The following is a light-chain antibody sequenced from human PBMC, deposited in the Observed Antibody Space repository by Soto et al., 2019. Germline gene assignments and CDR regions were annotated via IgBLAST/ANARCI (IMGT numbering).Light chain of an antibody. CDR3: CSYAGSSTSV. J-gene: IGLJ1*01. CDR1: SSDIGSYNL. V-gene: IGLV2-23*01. CDR2: EGS. Sequence: LTQPASVSGSPGQSITISCAGTSSDIGSYNLVSWYQHHPGKAPKLIIYEGSQRPSAVSDRFSGSESGNTASLTISGLQAEDEADYYCCSYAGSSTSVFGTGTRSPS.